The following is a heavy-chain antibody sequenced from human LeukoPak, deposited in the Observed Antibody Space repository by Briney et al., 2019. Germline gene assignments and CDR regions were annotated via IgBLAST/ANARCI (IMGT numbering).Heavy chain of an antibody. J-gene: IGHJ5*02. CDR3: ARDRSRDCSGGRCYSEWFDP. CDR1: GYTFTSYG. V-gene: IGHV1-18*04. CDR2: ISAYNGNT. Sequence: ASVKVSCKASGYTFTSYGISWVRQAPGQGLEWMGWISAYNGNTNYEQKLQGRVTMTIDTSTSTAYMELRSLKSDDTAVYYCARDRSRDCSGGRCYSEWFDPWGQGTLVTVSS. D-gene: IGHD2-15*01.